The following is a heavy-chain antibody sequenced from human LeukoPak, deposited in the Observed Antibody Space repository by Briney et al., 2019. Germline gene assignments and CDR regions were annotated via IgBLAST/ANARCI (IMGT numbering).Heavy chain of an antibody. J-gene: IGHJ2*01. V-gene: IGHV3-21*01. CDR3: ASDASLCGGDCYPYWYFDL. Sequence: GGSLRLSCAASGFTFRTFGMNWVRQAPGKGLEWVSSISSSSSYIYYADSVKGRFTISRDNAKNSLYLQMNSLRAEDTAVYYCASDASLCGGDCYPYWYFDLWGRGTLVTVSS. D-gene: IGHD2-21*02. CDR2: ISSSSSYI. CDR1: GFTFRTFG.